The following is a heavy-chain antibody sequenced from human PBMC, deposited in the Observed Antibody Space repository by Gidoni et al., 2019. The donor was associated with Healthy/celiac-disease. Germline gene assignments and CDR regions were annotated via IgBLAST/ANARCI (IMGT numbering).Heavy chain of an antibody. CDR1: GFTFSSYA. CDR3: ARDFIDAFDI. V-gene: IGHV3-30-3*01. CDR2: ISYDGSNK. J-gene: IGHJ3*02. Sequence: QVQLVEAGGGVVQPGRSLRLSCAASGFTFSSYAMHWVRQAPGKGREWVAVISYDGSNKYYADSVKGRFTISRDNSKNTLYLQMNSLRAEDTAVYYCARDFIDAFDIWGQGTMVTVSS. D-gene: IGHD3-16*02.